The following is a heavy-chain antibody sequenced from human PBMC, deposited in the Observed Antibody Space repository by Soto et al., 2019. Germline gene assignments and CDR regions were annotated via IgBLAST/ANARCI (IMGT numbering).Heavy chain of an antibody. V-gene: IGHV3-21*01. J-gene: IGHJ4*02. Sequence: GGSLRLSCAASGFTFSSYSMNWVRQAPGKGLEWVSSISSSSSYIYYADSVKGRFTVSRDNARNSLYLQMNSLRADDTAVYYCATDPSSGYDGEYWGQGTLVTVSS. CDR2: ISSSSSYI. CDR1: GFTFSSYS. D-gene: IGHD5-12*01. CDR3: ATDPSSGYDGEY.